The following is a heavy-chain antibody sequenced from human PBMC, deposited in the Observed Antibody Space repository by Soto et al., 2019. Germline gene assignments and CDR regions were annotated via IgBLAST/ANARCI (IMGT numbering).Heavy chain of an antibody. CDR2: INPSGGST. V-gene: IGHV1-46*01. Sequence: ASVKLSCKESGYTFTSYYMHWVRQAPGQGLEWMGIINPSGGSTSYAQKFQGRVTMTRDTSTSTVYMELSSLRSEDTAVYYCAISSSWYMAFDYWGQGTLVTVSS. CDR3: AISSSWYMAFDY. D-gene: IGHD6-13*01. J-gene: IGHJ4*02. CDR1: GYTFTSYY.